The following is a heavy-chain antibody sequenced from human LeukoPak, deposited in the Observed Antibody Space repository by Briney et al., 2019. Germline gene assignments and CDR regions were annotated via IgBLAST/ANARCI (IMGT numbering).Heavy chain of an antibody. Sequence: GRSLRLSCVVSGFTFSNNDMHWVRQITGNGPEWVSAIGSAGDTYYADSVKGRFTISRENAKQSLYLQMNSLRADDTAVYYCVRQPDSARYGFDYWGQGTQVTVSS. V-gene: IGHV3-13*01. CDR1: GFTFSNND. J-gene: IGHJ4*02. CDR2: IGSAGDT. D-gene: IGHD1-14*01. CDR3: VRQPDSARYGFDY.